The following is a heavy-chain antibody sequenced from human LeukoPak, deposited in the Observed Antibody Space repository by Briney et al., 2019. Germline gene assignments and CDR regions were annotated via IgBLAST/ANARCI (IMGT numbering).Heavy chain of an antibody. CDR3: ARDPADCSSTSCYVTLYYYYGMDV. D-gene: IGHD2-2*01. CDR2: ISGSGGDT. CDR1: GFTFSSYA. J-gene: IGHJ6*02. Sequence: GGSLRLSCAASGFTFSSYAMSWVRQAPGKGLEWVSTISGSGGDTYFADSVKGRFIISRDNSKNTLYLQMNSLRAEDTAAYYCARDPADCSSTSCYVTLYYYYGMDVWGQGTTVTVSS. V-gene: IGHV3-23*01.